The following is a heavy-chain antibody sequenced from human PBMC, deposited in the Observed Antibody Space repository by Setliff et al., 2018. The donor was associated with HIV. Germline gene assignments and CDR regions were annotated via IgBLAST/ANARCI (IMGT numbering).Heavy chain of an antibody. Sequence: SVKVSCEASGDTFSNSLVTWVRQAPGQGLEWMGGIIPLFGTANYAHKFQGKVTMTTEELMTTAYLELSSLCSEDTAVYYCASGSGYCKNGSCYIGVHRIPDQYYFDSWGQGALVTVST. D-gene: IGHD2-8*01. J-gene: IGHJ4*02. CDR2: IIPLFGTA. V-gene: IGHV1-69*05. CDR3: ASGSGYCKNGSCYIGVHRIPDQYYFDS. CDR1: GDTFSNSL.